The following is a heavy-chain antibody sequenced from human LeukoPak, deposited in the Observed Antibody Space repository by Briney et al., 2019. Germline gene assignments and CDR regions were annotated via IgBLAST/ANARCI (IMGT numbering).Heavy chain of an antibody. CDR3: ARNLYCSSTSCYIYYYYGMDV. D-gene: IGHD2-2*01. V-gene: IGHV3-30-3*01. J-gene: IGHJ6*02. CDR2: ISYDGSTK. CDR1: GFSFSSYA. Sequence: GRSLRLSCAASGFSFSSYAMHWVRQAPGKGLERVAVISYDGSTKYYADSVKGRFTISRDNSKTTLYLQMNSLRAEDTAVYYCARNLYCSSTSCYIYYYYGMDVWGQGTTVTVSS.